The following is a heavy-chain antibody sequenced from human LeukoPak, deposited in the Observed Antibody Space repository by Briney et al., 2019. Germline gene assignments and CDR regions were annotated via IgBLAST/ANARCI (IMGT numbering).Heavy chain of an antibody. D-gene: IGHD3-16*01. V-gene: IGHV3-23*01. Sequence: GGSLRLSCAGSGFSFSSHGMNWVRQAPGKGLEWVSGIGPSGDITYYTDSVRGRFTISRDNFKNTLSLQVNSLRAEDTAMYYCAKDDDWGRYKHWGQGTLVTVSS. CDR2: IGPSGDIT. J-gene: IGHJ1*01. CDR3: AKDDDWGRYKH. CDR1: GFSFSSHG.